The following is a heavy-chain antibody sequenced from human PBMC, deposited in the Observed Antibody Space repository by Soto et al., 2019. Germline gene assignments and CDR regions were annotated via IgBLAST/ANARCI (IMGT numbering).Heavy chain of an antibody. CDR3: ARSPYGGNYYGPYDY. CDR2: INAGHGTT. D-gene: IGHD1-26*01. V-gene: IGHV1-3*01. J-gene: IGHJ4*02. Sequence: ASVKVSCKTSGYTFTHYAIHWVRQAPGQSLEWMGWINAGHGTTQYSPKFQGRASITRDTSATTASMELNNLRYEDTAVYFCARSPYGGNYYGPYDYWGQGTLVTVSS. CDR1: GYTFTHYA.